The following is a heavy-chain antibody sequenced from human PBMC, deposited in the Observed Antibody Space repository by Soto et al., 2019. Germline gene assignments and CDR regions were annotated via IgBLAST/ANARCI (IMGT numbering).Heavy chain of an antibody. CDR3: ARNSVDGSYNWFDP. CDR1: GYSISIGYY. Sequence: PSETLSVTCAVSGYSISIGYYWGWIRQPPGKGLEWIGSIYHSGSTYYNPSLKSRVTISVDTSKNQFSLKLSSVTAADTAVYYCARNSVDGSYNWFDPWGQGTLVTVSS. V-gene: IGHV4-38-2*01. D-gene: IGHD1-26*01. CDR2: IYHSGST. J-gene: IGHJ5*02.